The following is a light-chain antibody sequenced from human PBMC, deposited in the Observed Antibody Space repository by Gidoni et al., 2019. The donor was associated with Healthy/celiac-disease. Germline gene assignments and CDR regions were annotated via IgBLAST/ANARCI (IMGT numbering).Light chain of an antibody. J-gene: IGKJ4*01. CDR2: DAS. CDR3: QHRSNWLT. V-gene: IGKV3-11*01. CDR1: QSVSRY. Sequence: IVLTQYPATLSLSPGERATSSCRARQSVSRYIAWYHQQPGQAPSLLIYDASNRATGSPAWFGGSSAATYVTITSSRLEHEDFAVYYWQHRSNWLTFGGGTKVEIK.